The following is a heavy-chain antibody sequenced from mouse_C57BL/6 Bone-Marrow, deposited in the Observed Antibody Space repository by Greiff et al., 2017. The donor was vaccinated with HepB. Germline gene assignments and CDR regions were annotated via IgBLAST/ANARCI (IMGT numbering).Heavy chain of an antibody. D-gene: IGHD2-12*01. V-gene: IGHV5-4*03. J-gene: IGHJ3*01. CDR3: HLRRWFAY. Sequence: EVMLVESGGGLVKPGGSLKLSCAASGFTFSSYAMSWVRQTPEKRLEWVATISDGGSYTYYPDNVKSRFTISRDNAKNNLYLQMSHLKSEDTAMYYCHLRRWFAYWGQGTLVTVSA. CDR1: GFTFSSYA. CDR2: ISDGGSYT.